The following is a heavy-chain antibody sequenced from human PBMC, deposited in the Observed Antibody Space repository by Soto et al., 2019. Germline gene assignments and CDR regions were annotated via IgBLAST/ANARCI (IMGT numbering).Heavy chain of an antibody. CDR1: GFPFSSYA. CDR2: ISGSGGST. CDR3: AKAGDGYNKDYFDY. J-gene: IGHJ4*02. D-gene: IGHD5-12*01. Sequence: PGGSLSLSCAASGFPFSSYAMSWVRQAPGKGLEWVSAISGSGGSTYYADSVKGRFTISRDNSKNTLYLQMNSLRAEDTAVYYCAKAGDGYNKDYFDYWGQGTLVTVSS. V-gene: IGHV3-23*01.